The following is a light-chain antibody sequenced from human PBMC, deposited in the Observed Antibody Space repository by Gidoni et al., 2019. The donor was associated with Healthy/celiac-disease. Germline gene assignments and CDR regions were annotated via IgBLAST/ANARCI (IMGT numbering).Light chain of an antibody. CDR3: SSYAGSNNVV. CDR1: SSDVGGYNY. V-gene: IGLV2-8*01. Sequence: QSALPQPPSASGSPRQSVTISCTGTSSDVGGYNYVPWYQQHPGKAPKLMIYEGSQQPSGVPDRFSGSKSGNTASLTVAGLQAEDEADYYCSSYAGSNNVVFGGGTKLTVL. J-gene: IGLJ2*01. CDR2: EGS.